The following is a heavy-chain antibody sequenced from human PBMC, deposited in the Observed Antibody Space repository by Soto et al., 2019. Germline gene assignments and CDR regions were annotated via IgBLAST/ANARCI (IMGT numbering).Heavy chain of an antibody. Sequence: GGSLRLSCAASGFTFSSYWMHWVRQAPGKGLVWVSRIKTDGSSTSYADSVKGRFTISRDNAKNTLYLQMNSLRAEDTAVFYCARGGYFYMDVWGKGTTVTVSS. CDR3: ARGGYFYMDV. CDR2: IKTDGSST. V-gene: IGHV3-74*01. CDR1: GFTFSSYW. J-gene: IGHJ6*03.